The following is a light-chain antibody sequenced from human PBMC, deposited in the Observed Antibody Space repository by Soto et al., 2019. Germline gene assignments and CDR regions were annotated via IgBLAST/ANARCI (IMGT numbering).Light chain of an antibody. V-gene: IGLV1-51*01. CDR3: GTWDNSLSAYV. Sequence: QSVLTQPPSVSAAPGQTVTISCSGSGSNVGNNFVSWYQQFPGTAPKLLIYDNSKRPSGIPDRFSGSKSGTSATLGITGLQTGDEADYYCGTWDNSLSAYVFGAGTKVTVL. J-gene: IGLJ1*01. CDR2: DNS. CDR1: GSNVGNNF.